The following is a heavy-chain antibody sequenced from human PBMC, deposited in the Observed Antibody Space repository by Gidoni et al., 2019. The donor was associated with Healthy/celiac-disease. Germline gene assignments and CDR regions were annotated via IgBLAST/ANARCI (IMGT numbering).Heavy chain of an antibody. D-gene: IGHD4-17*01. CDR2: TRNKADSYTT. J-gene: IGHJ6*02. Sequence: EVQLVESGGGLVQPGGSLRLSCAASGFTFSDHYMDWVRQAPGKGLEWVGRTRNKADSYTTEYAASVKGRFTISRDDSKNSLYLQMNSLKTEDTAVYYCARGIDDYGDYGPRYYGMDVGGQGTTVTVSS. V-gene: IGHV3-72*01. CDR1: GFTFSDHY. CDR3: ARGIDDYGDYGPRYYGMDV.